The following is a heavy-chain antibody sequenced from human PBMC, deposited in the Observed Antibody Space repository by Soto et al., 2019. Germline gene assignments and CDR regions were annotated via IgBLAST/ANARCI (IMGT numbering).Heavy chain of an antibody. V-gene: IGHV1-2*02. D-gene: IGHD2-21*02. J-gene: IGHJ2*01. CDR2: INPNSGAT. CDR1: GYSFTDYY. CDR3: ATFTGVVTYFWAWDFDL. Sequence: QVQLVQSGAELQKPGASVNVSCKASGYSFTDYYLHWVRQAPGQGLEWMGWINPNSGATKFAQKFQGRVAMTRDTAINPAYRELARLTSGDTALYYCATFTGVVTYFWAWDFDLWGRGTLVTVSS.